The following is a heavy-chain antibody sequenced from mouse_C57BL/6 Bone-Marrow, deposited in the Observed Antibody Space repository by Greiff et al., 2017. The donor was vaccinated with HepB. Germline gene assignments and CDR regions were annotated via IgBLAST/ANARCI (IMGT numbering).Heavy chain of an antibody. CDR3: ARSDFYFDY. CDR2: ISSGGSYT. CDR1: GFTFSSYG. J-gene: IGHJ2*01. V-gene: IGHV5-6*01. Sequence: EVQLVESGGDLVKPGGSLKPSCAASGFTFSSYGMSWVRQTPDKRLEWVATISSGGSYTYYPDSVKGRFTISRDNAKNTLYLQMSSLKSEDTAMYYCARSDFYFDYWGQGTTLTVSS.